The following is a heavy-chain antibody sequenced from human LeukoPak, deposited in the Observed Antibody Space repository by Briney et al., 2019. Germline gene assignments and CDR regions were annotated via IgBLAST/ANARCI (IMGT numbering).Heavy chain of an antibody. V-gene: IGHV1-2*02. CDR2: INPRDGGT. J-gene: IGHJ4*02. CDR3: AREGNGLLSKDLDY. CDR1: GYTFTDSY. Sequence: GASVKVSCKGSGYTFTDSYLHWVRQAPGQGLEWVGYINPRDGGTSSPPNFRGRVTMTTDASSSTVYMELSRLTSDDTAIYYCAREGNGLLSKDLDYWGQGTLVTVSS. D-gene: IGHD2-15*01.